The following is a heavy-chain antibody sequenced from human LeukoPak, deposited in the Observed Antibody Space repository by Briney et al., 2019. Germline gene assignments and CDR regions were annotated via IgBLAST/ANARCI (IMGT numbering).Heavy chain of an antibody. J-gene: IGHJ5*02. CDR3: ARSSHVGGYYWTGWFDP. V-gene: IGHV1-2*02. CDR1: GYTFTGYY. Sequence: GASVKVSCKASGYTFTGYYMHWVRQAPGQGLEWMGWINPNSGGTNYAQKFQGRVTMTRDTSISTAYMELSRLRSDDTAVYYCARSSHVGGYYWTGWFDPWGQGTLVTVSS. D-gene: IGHD3-3*01. CDR2: INPNSGGT.